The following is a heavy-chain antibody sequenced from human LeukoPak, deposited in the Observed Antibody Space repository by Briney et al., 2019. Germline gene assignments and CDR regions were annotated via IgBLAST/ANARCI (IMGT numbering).Heavy chain of an antibody. CDR3: AKDYNDGFDI. CDR1: GFTFRTSG. J-gene: IGHJ3*02. D-gene: IGHD1-1*01. V-gene: IGHV3-30*02. CDR2: IRYDGSDK. Sequence: GGSLRLSCAASGFTFRTSGMHWVRQAPGKGLEWVTFIRYDGSDKYYGDSVEGRFTISRDNSKNTVSLQMNSLRADDTAVYYCAKDYNDGFDIWGQGTMVTVSS.